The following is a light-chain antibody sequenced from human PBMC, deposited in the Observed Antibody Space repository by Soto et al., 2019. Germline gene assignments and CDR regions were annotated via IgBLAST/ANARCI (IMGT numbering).Light chain of an antibody. Sequence: EIVLTQSPATLSVSPGERATLSCTASQSISGHLDWYQQKPGQAPRLLIYDASTRATGIPDRFSGGGSGTEFTLTISSLQSEEFVVYYCEQYNRWPPITVGQGPRRESK. CDR2: DAS. CDR3: EQYNRWPPIT. CDR1: QSISGH. J-gene: IGKJ5*01. V-gene: IGKV3-15*01.